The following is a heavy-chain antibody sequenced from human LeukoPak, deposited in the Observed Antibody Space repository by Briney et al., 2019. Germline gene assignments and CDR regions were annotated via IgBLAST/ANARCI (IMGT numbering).Heavy chain of an antibody. CDR3: ARARVTTVTTTPFDY. J-gene: IGHJ4*02. Sequence: EASVKVSCKASGYTFTSYGISWVRQAPGQGLEWMGWISAYNGNTNYAQKLQGRVTMTTDTSTSTAYMELRSLRSDDTAVYYCARARVTTVTTTPFDYWGQGTLVTVSS. D-gene: IGHD4-17*01. CDR2: ISAYNGNT. V-gene: IGHV1-18*01. CDR1: GYTFTSYG.